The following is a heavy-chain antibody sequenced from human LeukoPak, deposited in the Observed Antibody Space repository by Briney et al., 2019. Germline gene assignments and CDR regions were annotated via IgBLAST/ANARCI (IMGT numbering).Heavy chain of an antibody. CDR1: GFTFSNFS. CDR2: ITTSSSYI. CDR3: ARDERGYSQGY. D-gene: IGHD5-18*01. V-gene: IGHV3-21*01. Sequence: GGSLRLSCAASGFTFSNFSMNWVRQAPGKGLAWVSSITTSSSYISYADSVKGRFTISRDNAKNSLYLQMNSLRAEDTAVYYCARDERGYSQGYWGQGTLVTVSS. J-gene: IGHJ4*02.